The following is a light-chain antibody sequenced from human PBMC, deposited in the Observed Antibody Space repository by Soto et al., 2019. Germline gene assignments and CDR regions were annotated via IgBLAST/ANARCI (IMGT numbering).Light chain of an antibody. CDR3: QPYENLPLT. V-gene: IGKV1-33*01. CDR2: DAF. CDR1: HDISNC. Sequence: DIQMTQSPSSLSASVGDRVTITCQASHDISNCLNWYQQKPGKAPKLLIYDAFNSETGVPSRFSGSGSGTDFTFTISSPQPEDIATYYCQPYENLPLTFGPGTKVDIK. J-gene: IGKJ3*01.